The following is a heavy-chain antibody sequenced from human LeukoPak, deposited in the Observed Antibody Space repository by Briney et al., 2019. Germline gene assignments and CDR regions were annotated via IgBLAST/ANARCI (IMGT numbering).Heavy chain of an antibody. CDR1: GFTFSSNG. J-gene: IGHJ4*02. V-gene: IGHV3-33*01. CDR2: IWYDGSKK. Sequence: GGSLRLSCAASGFTFSSNGMHRVRQAPGKGLEWVAVIWYDGSKKYYADSVKGRFTISRDNSKNTLDLQMDSLRAEDTAAYYCARMSGSHIDYWGQGTLVTVSS. CDR3: ARMSGSHIDY. D-gene: IGHD1-26*01.